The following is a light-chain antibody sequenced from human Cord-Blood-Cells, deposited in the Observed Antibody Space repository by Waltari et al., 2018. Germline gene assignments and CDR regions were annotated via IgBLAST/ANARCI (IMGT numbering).Light chain of an antibody. CDR2: AAS. Sequence: DIQLTQFPPFLSASVGDNITIPCRASQGISSYLAWYQQKPGKPPKLLIYAASTLQSGVPSRFSGSGSGTEFTLTISSRQPEDFATYYGQQLNSYPFTFGPGTKVDIK. J-gene: IGKJ3*01. V-gene: IGKV1-9*01. CDR1: QGISSY. CDR3: QQLNSYPFT.